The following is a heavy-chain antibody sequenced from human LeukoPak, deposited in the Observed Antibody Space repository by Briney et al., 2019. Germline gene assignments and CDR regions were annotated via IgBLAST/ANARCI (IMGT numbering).Heavy chain of an antibody. CDR2: IWYDGSNE. Sequence: PGRSLRLSCAASGFTFSTYGMHWVRQAQGKGLEWVALIWYDGSNENYADSVKGRFTISRDNSRNTLYLQVNSLRGEDTAVYYCARGGLTIAEATTSWYLDYWGQGTLVTVSS. J-gene: IGHJ4*02. CDR3: ARGGLTIAEATTSWYLDY. CDR1: GFTFSTYG. V-gene: IGHV3-33*01. D-gene: IGHD1-26*01.